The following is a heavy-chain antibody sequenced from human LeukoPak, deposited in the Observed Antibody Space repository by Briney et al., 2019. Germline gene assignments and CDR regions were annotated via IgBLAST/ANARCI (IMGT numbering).Heavy chain of an antibody. CDR2: INHNAEMI. CDR3: ARDHDWAFDL. Sequence: PGGSLRLSCEASGFPFSSYVMSWVRQAPGKGLEGIAYINHNAEMIFYPDVVTGRFTISRDNAKNSLYLQMTALGGEDTAIYYCARDHDWAFDLWGQGTLVTVSS. D-gene: IGHD3-9*01. V-gene: IGHV3-48*01. CDR1: GFPFSSYV. J-gene: IGHJ4*02.